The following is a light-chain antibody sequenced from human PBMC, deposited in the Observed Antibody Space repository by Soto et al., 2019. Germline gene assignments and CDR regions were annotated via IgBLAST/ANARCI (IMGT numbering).Light chain of an antibody. CDR2: DVS. Sequence: QSALTQPASVSGSPGQSITISCTGTSSDVGGYNYVSWYQQHPGKAPKLMIYDVSNRPSGVSNRFSGSKSGNTASLTISGRQAADEADYYCSSYTSSSTSLVVFGGGTKLTVL. V-gene: IGLV2-14*01. J-gene: IGLJ2*01. CDR3: SSYTSSSTSLVV. CDR1: SSDVGGYNY.